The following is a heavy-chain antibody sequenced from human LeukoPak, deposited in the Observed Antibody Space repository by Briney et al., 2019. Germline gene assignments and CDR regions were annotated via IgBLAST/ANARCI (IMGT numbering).Heavy chain of an antibody. Sequence: PSQTLSLTCTVSGGSISSGGYYWSWIRQHPGKGLEWIGYIYYSGSTYYNPSLKSRVTISVDTSKNQFSLKLSSVTAADTAVYYCARLGRYDFWSGYYPLYYYYCMDVWGKGTTVTVSS. CDR1: GGSISSGGYY. V-gene: IGHV4-31*03. CDR3: ARLGRYDFWSGYYPLYYYYCMDV. J-gene: IGHJ6*03. D-gene: IGHD3-3*01. CDR2: IYYSGST.